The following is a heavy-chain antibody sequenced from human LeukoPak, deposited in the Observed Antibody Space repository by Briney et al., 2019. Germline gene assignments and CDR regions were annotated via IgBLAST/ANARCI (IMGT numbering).Heavy chain of an antibody. CDR2: IYHSGST. V-gene: IGHV4-30-2*01. CDR3: ARVTCSGGSCYFDY. J-gene: IGHJ4*02. D-gene: IGHD2-15*01. CDR1: GGSISSGGYS. Sequence: PSETLSLTCAVSGGSISSGGYSWSWIRQPPGKGLEWIGYIYHSGSTYYSPSLKSRVTISVDRSKNQFSLKLSSVTAADTAVYYCARVTCSGGSCYFDYWGQGTLVTVSS.